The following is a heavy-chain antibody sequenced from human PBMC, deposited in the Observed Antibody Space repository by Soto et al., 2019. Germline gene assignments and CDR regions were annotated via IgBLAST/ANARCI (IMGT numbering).Heavy chain of an antibody. Sequence: QITLKESGPTLVKPTQPLTLTCTFSGFSLTTSGVGVAWIRQPPGKALEWLALIYWDDDKRYIPSLKSRLTITKDTSKNQVVLTMANMDPMDTATYYCARLLLYQGWFDPWGQGSLVTVSS. CDR1: GFSLTTSGVG. D-gene: IGHD2-2*01. CDR3: ARLLLYQGWFDP. J-gene: IGHJ5*02. V-gene: IGHV2-5*02. CDR2: IYWDDDK.